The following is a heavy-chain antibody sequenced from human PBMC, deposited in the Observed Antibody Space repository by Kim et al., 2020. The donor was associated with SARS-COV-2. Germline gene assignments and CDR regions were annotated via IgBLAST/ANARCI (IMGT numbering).Heavy chain of an antibody. CDR2: IIPIFGTA. J-gene: IGHJ5*02. V-gene: IGHV1-69*13. D-gene: IGHD2-21*01. CDR1: GGTFSSYA. Sequence: SVKVSCKASGGTFSSYAISWVRQAPGQGLEWMGGIIPIFGTANYAQKFQGRVTVTADESTRTAYMELSSLRSEDTAVYSCARVPYCGGDCYLNWFDPWGQGTLVTVSS. CDR3: ARVPYCGGDCYLNWFDP.